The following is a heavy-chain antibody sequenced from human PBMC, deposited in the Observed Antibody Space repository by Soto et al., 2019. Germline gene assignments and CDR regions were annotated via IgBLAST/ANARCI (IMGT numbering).Heavy chain of an antibody. CDR1: GFTFDDYA. CDR2: ISWNSGSI. J-gene: IGHJ4*02. D-gene: IGHD1-26*01. CDR3: AKAVRGSYYRRNFDH. Sequence: EVQLVESGGGLVQPGRSLRLSCAASGFTFDDYAMHWVRQAPGKGLEWVSGISWNSGSIGYADSVKGRFTISRDNAKNSRYLQMNSLSAEDTALYYCAKAVRGSYYRRNFDHWGQGTLVTVSS. V-gene: IGHV3-9*01.